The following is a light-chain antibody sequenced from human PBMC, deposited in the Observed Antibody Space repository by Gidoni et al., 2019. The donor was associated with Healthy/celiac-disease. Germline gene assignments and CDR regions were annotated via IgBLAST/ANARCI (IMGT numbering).Light chain of an antibody. CDR3: QQSYSTPCS. CDR1: QSISSY. J-gene: IGKJ2*04. V-gene: IGKV1-39*01. Sequence: DIQMTHSPSSLSASVGDRVTITCRASQSISSYFNWYQQKPGKAPKLLIYAASSLQSGVPSRFSGSGSGTDFTLTISSLQPEDFATYYCQQSYSTPCSFGQGTKLEIK. CDR2: AAS.